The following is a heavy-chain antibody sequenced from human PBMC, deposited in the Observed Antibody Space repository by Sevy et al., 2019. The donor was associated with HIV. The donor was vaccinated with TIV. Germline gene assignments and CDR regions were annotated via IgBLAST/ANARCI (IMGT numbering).Heavy chain of an antibody. D-gene: IGHD5-12*01. CDR2: IYTSGST. CDR1: GGSISSYY. J-gene: IGHJ6*02. CDR3: ARDSRGYSGYDDYYYYYGMDV. Sequence: SETLSLTCTVSGGSISSYYWSWIRQPAGKGLEWIGRIYTSGSTNYNPPLKSRVTMSVDTSKNQFSLKLGYVTAADTAVYYCARDSRGYSGYDDYYYYYGMDVWGQGTTVTVSS. V-gene: IGHV4-4*07.